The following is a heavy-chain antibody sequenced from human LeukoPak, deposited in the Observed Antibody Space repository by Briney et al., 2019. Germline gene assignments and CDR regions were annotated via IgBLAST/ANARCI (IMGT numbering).Heavy chain of an antibody. D-gene: IGHD6-13*01. V-gene: IGHV3-49*04. Sequence: GGSLRLSCTGSGFTFGDHAMTWVRQPPGKGLEWVGLIRSKGYGGTTEYAASVKGRFTISRDDSKSITYLQVSSLKSEDTGVYYCARGGQPLGKGYFFDSWGQGTLVTVSS. J-gene: IGHJ4*02. CDR2: IRSKGYGGTT. CDR1: GFTFGDHA. CDR3: ARGGQPLGKGYFFDS.